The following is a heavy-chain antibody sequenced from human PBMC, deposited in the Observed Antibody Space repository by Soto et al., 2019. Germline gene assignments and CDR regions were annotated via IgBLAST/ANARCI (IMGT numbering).Heavy chain of an antibody. Sequence: PSETLSLTCTVSGGSISSYYWSWIRQPPGKGLEWIGYIYYSGSTNYNPSLKSRLTISLDTSKKHFSLKLSSVTAADTAVYYCARTVYYFDYWGQGTLVTVSS. D-gene: IGHD4-4*01. J-gene: IGHJ4*02. CDR1: GGSISSYY. CDR2: IYYSGST. V-gene: IGHV4-59*01. CDR3: ARTVYYFDY.